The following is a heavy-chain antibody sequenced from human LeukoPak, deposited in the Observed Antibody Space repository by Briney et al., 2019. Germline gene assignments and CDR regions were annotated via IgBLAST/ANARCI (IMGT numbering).Heavy chain of an antibody. CDR3: ARVDTAMVLYYYYYMDV. Sequence: PSETLSLTCAVYGGSFSGYYWSWIRQPPGKGLEWIGEINHSGSTNYNPSLKSRVTISVDTSKNQFSLKLSSVTAADTAVYYCARVDTAMVLYYYYYMDVWGKGTTVTVSS. J-gene: IGHJ6*03. D-gene: IGHD5-18*01. V-gene: IGHV4-34*01. CDR2: INHSGST. CDR1: GGSFSGYY.